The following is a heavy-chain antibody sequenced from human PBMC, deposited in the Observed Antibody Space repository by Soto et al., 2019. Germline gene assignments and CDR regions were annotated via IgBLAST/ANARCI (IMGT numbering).Heavy chain of an antibody. V-gene: IGHV3-48*01. CDR1: GLTFSSYG. CDR3: ASKHSMTFWGVDFDY. J-gene: IGHJ4*02. D-gene: IGHD3-16*01. Sequence: GGSLRLWYAASGLTFSSYGVHWVRQATGKGLEWISYISSGGGTSHYADSVRGRFTISRDNAKNSLSLQMNSLRAEDTAVYYFASKHSMTFWGVDFDYSGQGALVTVSS. CDR2: ISSGGGTS.